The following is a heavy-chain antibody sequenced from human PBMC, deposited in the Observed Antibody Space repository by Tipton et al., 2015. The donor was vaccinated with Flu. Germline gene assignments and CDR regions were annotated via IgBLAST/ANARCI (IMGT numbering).Heavy chain of an antibody. J-gene: IGHJ4*02. D-gene: IGHD6-13*01. CDR1: GDSISTTIYY. CDR2: IYYSGTT. CDR3: ARGIYISSSWYVGRGDPNKNDY. V-gene: IGHV4-39*07. Sequence: LRLSCTVSGDSISTTIYYWGWVHRPPGKGLEWIGSIYYSGTTYYNPSLKSRVTISVDTSKNQFSLKLSSVTAADTAVYYCARGIYISSSWYVGRGDPNKNDYWGQGTLVTVSS.